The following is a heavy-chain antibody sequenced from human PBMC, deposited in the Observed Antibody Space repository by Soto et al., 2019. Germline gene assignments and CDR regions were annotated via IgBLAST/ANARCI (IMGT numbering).Heavy chain of an antibody. CDR1: GGTFSSYA. J-gene: IGHJ6*03. CDR3: ARGASGTGYYYYYYYMDV. V-gene: IGHV1-69*13. CDR2: IIPIFGTA. Sequence: SVKVSCKASGGTFSSYAISWVRQAPGQGLEWMGGIIPIFGTANYAQKFQGRVTITADESTSTAYMELSSLRSEDTAVYYCARGASGTGYYYYYYYMDVWGKGTTVTVSS. D-gene: IGHD1-1*01.